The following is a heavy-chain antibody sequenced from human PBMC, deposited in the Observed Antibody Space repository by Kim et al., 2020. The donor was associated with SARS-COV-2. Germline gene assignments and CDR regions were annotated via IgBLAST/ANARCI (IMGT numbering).Heavy chain of an antibody. CDR2: INSDGTSS. D-gene: IGHD5-18*01. V-gene: IGHV3-74*01. J-gene: IGHJ4*02. CDR3: ASGRGYSYGRVGDY. Sequence: GGSLRLSCAASGFIFSSYWMHWVRQAAGKGLVWVSVINSDGTSSLYADSVKGRFTISRDNARNTLYLQMNSLRAEDTAVYYCASGRGYSYGRVGDYWGQGTLVTVSS. CDR1: GFIFSSYW.